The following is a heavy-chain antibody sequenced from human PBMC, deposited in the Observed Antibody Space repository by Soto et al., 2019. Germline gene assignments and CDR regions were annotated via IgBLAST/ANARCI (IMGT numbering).Heavy chain of an antibody. CDR3: ARDVPSGYDYEPWMSYFDY. CDR1: GFTFSSYW. Sequence: GGSLRLSCAASGFTFSSYWMSWVRQAPGKGLEWVANIKQDGSEKYYVDSVKGRFTISRDNAKNSLYLQMNSLRAEDTAVYYCARDVPSGYDYEPWMSYFDYWGQGTLVTVSS. J-gene: IGHJ4*02. V-gene: IGHV3-7*05. D-gene: IGHD5-12*01. CDR2: IKQDGSEK.